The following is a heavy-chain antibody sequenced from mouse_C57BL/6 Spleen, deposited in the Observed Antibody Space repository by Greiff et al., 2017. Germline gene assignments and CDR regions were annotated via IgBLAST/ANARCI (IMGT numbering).Heavy chain of an antibody. D-gene: IGHD4-1*01. J-gene: IGHJ3*01. CDR3: ARLTGPFAY. Sequence: VQLQQSGPELVKPGASVKISCKASGYTFTDYYMNWVKQSHGKSLEWIGDINPNNGGTSYNQKFKGKATVHVDKSSGTAYMELRSLTSEDSAVYECARLTGPFAYWGQGTLVTVSA. CDR2: INPNNGGT. V-gene: IGHV1-26*01. CDR1: GYTFTDYY.